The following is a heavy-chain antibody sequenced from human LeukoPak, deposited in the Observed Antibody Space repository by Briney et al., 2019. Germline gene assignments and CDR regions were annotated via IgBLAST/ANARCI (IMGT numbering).Heavy chain of an antibody. V-gene: IGHV3-7*03. CDR3: ARKGSRRPSPEGV. J-gene: IGHJ4*02. D-gene: IGHD1-14*01. CDR2: IKQDGSEK. Sequence: GGSLRLSCAASEFTFSSYWMSWVRQAPGKGLEWVANIKQDGSEKYFVDSVKGRFTISRDNAKNSLSLQMDSLRAEDTAVYYCARKGSRRPSPEGVWGQGTLVTVSS. CDR1: EFTFSSYW.